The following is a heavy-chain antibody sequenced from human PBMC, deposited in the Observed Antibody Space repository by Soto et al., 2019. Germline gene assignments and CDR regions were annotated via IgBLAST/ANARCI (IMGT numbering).Heavy chain of an antibody. V-gene: IGHV1-18*01. CDR1: GYTFTNYA. CDR3: AREVPYYYDTRGAFDI. J-gene: IGHJ3*02. D-gene: IGHD3-22*01. Sequence: QVHLVQSGAEVKKPGASVKVSCKASGYTFTNYAISWVRQAPGQGLEWMGWISAYNGNTNYTRKLQGRVTMTTDTSTSTAYMELRSLRSDDTAVYYCAREVPYYYDTRGAFDIWGQGTMVTVSS. CDR2: ISAYNGNT.